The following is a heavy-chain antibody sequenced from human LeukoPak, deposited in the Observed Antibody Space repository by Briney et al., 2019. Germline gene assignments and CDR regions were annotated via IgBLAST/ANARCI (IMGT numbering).Heavy chain of an antibody. V-gene: IGHV4-59*08. Sequence: GSLRLSCAASGFSFSTSHMNWVRQAPGKGLEWIAYIYYSGRTEYNPSLKSRVTISVDTSKKQFSLKVSSVTAADTAVYYCARHFSGAAAPLPFDFWGQGTLVTVSS. J-gene: IGHJ4*02. D-gene: IGHD6-13*01. CDR2: IYYSGRT. CDR3: ARHFSGAAAPLPFDF. CDR1: GFSFSTSH.